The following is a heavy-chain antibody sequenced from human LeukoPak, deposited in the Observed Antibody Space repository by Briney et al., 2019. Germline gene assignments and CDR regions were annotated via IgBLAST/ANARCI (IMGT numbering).Heavy chain of an antibody. V-gene: IGHV3-23*01. D-gene: IGHD3-22*01. CDR1: GFTFSSYA. CDR3: AKGAKRVIVVPYYFDY. CDR2: ISGSGGST. J-gene: IGHJ4*02. Sequence: GGSLRLSCAASGFTFSSYAMSWVRQAPGKGLEWVSAISGSGGSTYYADSVKGRFTISRDNSKNTLYLQMNSLRAEDTAVYYCAKGAKRVIVVPYYFDYWGQGTLVTVSS.